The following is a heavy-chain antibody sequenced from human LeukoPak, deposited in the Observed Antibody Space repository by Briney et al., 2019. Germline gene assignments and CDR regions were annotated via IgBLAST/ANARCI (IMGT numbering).Heavy chain of an antibody. CDR2: ISSSSTYI. J-gene: IGHJ4*02. Sequence: GGSLRLSCAASGFTFSDYYMSWIRQAPGRGLEWVSYISSSSTYIYYADSVKGRFTISRDNAKNSLYLQMNSLRAEDTAVYYCARVEASGYDYGAFDYWGQGTLVTVSS. V-gene: IGHV3-11*06. CDR3: ARVEASGYDYGAFDY. CDR1: GFTFSDYY. D-gene: IGHD5-12*01.